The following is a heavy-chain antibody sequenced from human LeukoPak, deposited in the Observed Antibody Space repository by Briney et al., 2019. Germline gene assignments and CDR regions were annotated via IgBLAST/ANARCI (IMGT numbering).Heavy chain of an antibody. Sequence: GGSLRLSCAASGFTFSSYAMSWVRQAPGKGLEWVSAISGSGGSTYYADSVKGRFTISRDNSKNTLYLQMNSLRAEDTAVYYCAKDIEFVVVPAARTPFDYWGQGTLVTVSS. CDR1: GFTFSSYA. CDR3: AKDIEFVVVPAARTPFDY. J-gene: IGHJ4*02. CDR2: ISGSGGST. V-gene: IGHV3-23*01. D-gene: IGHD2-2*01.